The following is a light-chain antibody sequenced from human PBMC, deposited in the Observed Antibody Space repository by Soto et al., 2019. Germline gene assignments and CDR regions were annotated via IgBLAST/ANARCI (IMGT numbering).Light chain of an antibody. J-gene: IGKJ1*01. Sequence: DIVMTQSPDSLAVSLGERATFNCKSSQSVLYSSSNKNFLAWYQQKPGQPPKLLISWASSRESGVPDRFSGSGSGTDFTLTISSLQAEDVAVYYCQQYYSTPWTFGQGTRVEIK. V-gene: IGKV4-1*01. CDR3: QQYYSTPWT. CDR2: WAS. CDR1: QSVLYSSSNKNF.